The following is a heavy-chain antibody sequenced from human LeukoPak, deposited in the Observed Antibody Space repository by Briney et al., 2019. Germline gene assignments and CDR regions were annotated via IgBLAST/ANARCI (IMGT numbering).Heavy chain of an antibody. Sequence: GGSLRLSCAGSGFTFSSYEMNWVRQAPGKGLEWVSYISSSGRAIYYADSVKGRFTVSRDNAKNSMYLQMNSLRAEDTAVYYCARCPRWAHFDYWGQGTLVTVSS. D-gene: IGHD4-23*01. CDR2: ISSSGRAI. CDR3: ARCPRWAHFDY. V-gene: IGHV3-48*03. CDR1: GFTFSSYE. J-gene: IGHJ4*02.